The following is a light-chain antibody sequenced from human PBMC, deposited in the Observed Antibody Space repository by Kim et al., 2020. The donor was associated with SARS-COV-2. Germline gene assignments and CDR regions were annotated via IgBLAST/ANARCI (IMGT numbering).Light chain of an antibody. CDR1: NIGSKS. CDR3: QVWDSTSDVWV. Sequence: SYELTQPPSVSVAPGKTARITCGGINIGSKSVHWYQQKPGQAPVLVIYYDNDRPSGIPERFSGSNSGNTATLTISTFEAGDEADYFCQVWDSTSDVWVFGGGTQLTVL. CDR2: YDN. V-gene: IGLV3-21*01. J-gene: IGLJ3*02.